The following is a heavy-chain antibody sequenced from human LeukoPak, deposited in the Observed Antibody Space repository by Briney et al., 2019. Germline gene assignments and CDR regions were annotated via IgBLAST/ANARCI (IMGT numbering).Heavy chain of an antibody. Sequence: GGSLRLSCAASGFTFSSYWMSWVRQAPGKGLEWVANIKQDGSEKYYVDSVKGRFTISRDNAKNSLFLQMDSLRAEDTAVYYCARDRYYGAPDYWGQATLVTVSS. V-gene: IGHV3-7*01. CDR2: IKQDGSEK. D-gene: IGHD3-10*01. CDR3: ARDRYYGAPDY. J-gene: IGHJ4*02. CDR1: GFTFSSYW.